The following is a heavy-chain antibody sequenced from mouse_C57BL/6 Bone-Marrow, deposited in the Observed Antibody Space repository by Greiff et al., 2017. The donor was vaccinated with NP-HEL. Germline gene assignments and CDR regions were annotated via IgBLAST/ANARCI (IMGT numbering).Heavy chain of an antibody. CDR2: IYPRSGNT. V-gene: IGHV1-81*01. CDR1: GYTFTSYG. CDR3: ARYGSTWFAY. Sequence: VQLKESGAELARPGASVKLSCKASGYTFTSYGISWVKQRTGQGLEWIGEIYPRSGNTYYNEKFKGKATLTADKSSSTAYMELRSLTSEDSAVYFCARYGSTWFAYWGQGTLVTVSA. J-gene: IGHJ3*01. D-gene: IGHD1-1*01.